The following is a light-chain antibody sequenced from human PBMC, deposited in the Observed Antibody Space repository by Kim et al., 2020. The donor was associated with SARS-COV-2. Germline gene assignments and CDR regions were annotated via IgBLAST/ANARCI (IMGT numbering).Light chain of an antibody. CDR3: QQTNNIPRT. CDR2: SAS. V-gene: IGKV1-12*01. CDR1: QGISTW. Sequence: DVQMTQSPSSVSASIGDRVTITGRASQGISTWLAWYQQKPGEAPKLLIYSASTLQSGVPSRFSGSGSGTDFTLTISSLQPEDFATYYCQQTNNIPRTFGQGTKVDIK. J-gene: IGKJ1*01.